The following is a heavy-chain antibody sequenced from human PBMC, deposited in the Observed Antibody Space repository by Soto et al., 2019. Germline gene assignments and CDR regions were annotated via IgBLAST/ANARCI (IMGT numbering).Heavy chain of an antibody. J-gene: IGHJ6*02. D-gene: IGHD5-12*01. V-gene: IGHV3-30-3*01. Sequence: QVQLVESGGGVVQPGRSLRLSCAASGFTFSSYAMHWVRQAPGKGLEWVAVISYDGSNKYYADYVKGRFTISRDNSKNTLYLQMNSLRAEDTAVYYCARDYYRFNSGDGFSMDVWGQGTTVTVSS. CDR3: ARDYYRFNSGDGFSMDV. CDR1: GFTFSSYA. CDR2: ISYDGSNK.